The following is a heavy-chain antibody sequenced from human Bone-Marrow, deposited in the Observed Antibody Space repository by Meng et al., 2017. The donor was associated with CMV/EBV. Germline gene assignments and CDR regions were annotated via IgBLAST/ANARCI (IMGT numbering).Heavy chain of an antibody. CDR3: AREGSYDFWSGYDYYFDY. D-gene: IGHD3-3*01. Sequence: YTLTSYAMHWVRHAPGQRLEWMGLINAGNGNTKYSQKFQCRVTITRDPSASTAYMELSSLSSEDTAVYYCAREGSYDFWSGYDYYFDYWGQGTLVTVSS. CDR1: YTLTSYA. CDR2: INAGNGNT. J-gene: IGHJ4*02. V-gene: IGHV1-3*01.